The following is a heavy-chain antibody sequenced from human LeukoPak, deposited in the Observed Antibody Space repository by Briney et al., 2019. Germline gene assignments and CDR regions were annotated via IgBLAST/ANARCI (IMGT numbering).Heavy chain of an antibody. Sequence: ASVKVSCKASGYTFTSYYMHWVRQAPGQGLEWMGIINPSGGSTSYAQKFQGRVTMTRDTSTSTAYMELSSLRSEDTAVYYCARSYDFWSGYYSWFDPWGQGTLVTVSS. CDR3: ARSYDFWSGYYSWFDP. CDR1: GYTFTSYY. V-gene: IGHV1-46*01. CDR2: INPSGGST. D-gene: IGHD3-3*01. J-gene: IGHJ5*02.